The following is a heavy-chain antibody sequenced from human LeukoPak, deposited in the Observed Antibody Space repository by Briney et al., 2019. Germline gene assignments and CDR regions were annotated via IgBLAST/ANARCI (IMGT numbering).Heavy chain of an antibody. CDR3: ASYYDFWSGYDY. V-gene: IGHV4-34*01. CDR1: GGSFSGYY. CDR2: INHSGST. J-gene: IGHJ4*02. Sequence: SETLSLTCAVYGGSFSGYYWSWIRQPPGKGLEWIGEINHSGSTNYNPSLKSRVTISVDTSKNQFSLKLSSVTAADTAVYYCASYYDFWSGYDYWGQGTLVTVS. D-gene: IGHD3-3*01.